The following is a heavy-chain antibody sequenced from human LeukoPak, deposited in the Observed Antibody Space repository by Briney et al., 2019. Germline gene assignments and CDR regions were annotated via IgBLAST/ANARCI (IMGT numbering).Heavy chain of an antibody. Sequence: SETLSLTCTVSGGSISSSSYYWGWIRQPPGKGLEWIGSFYYSGSTYYNPSLKSRVTISVDTSKNQFSLKLSSVTAADAAVYYCARTGSYYGGGAFDIWGQGTMVTVSS. V-gene: IGHV4-39*01. CDR1: GGSISSSSYY. CDR2: FYYSGST. J-gene: IGHJ3*02. CDR3: ARTGSYYGGGAFDI. D-gene: IGHD1-26*01.